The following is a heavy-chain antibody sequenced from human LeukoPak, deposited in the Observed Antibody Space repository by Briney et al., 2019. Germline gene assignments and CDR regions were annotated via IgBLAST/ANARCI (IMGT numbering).Heavy chain of an antibody. CDR2: IWYDGSNK. D-gene: IGHD6-13*01. CDR1: GFTFSSYG. Sequence: GRSLRLSCAASGFTFSSYGMHWVRQAPGMGLEWVAVIWYDGSNKYYADSVKGRFTISRDNSKNTLYLQMNSLRAEDTAVHYCARASWGGSSWFNPNYWGQGTLVTVSS. V-gene: IGHV3-33*01. J-gene: IGHJ4*02. CDR3: ARASWGGSSWFNPNY.